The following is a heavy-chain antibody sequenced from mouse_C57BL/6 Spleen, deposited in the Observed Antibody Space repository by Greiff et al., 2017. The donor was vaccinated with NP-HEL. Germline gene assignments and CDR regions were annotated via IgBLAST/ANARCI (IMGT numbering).Heavy chain of an antibody. J-gene: IGHJ3*01. D-gene: IGHD2-3*01. CDR3: ARDAPRDGYYPWFAY. CDR2: ISYDGSN. V-gene: IGHV3-6*01. CDR1: GYSITSGYY. Sequence: EVQLVESGPGLVKPSQSLSLTCSVTGYSITSGYYWNWIRQFPGNKLEWMGYISYDGSNNYNPSLKNRISITRDTSKNQFFLKLNSVTTEDTATYYCARDAPRDGYYPWFAYWGQGTLVTVSA.